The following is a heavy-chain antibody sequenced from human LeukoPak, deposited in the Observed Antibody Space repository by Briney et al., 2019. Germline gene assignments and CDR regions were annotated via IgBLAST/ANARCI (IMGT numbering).Heavy chain of an antibody. CDR3: ARGENGWYFDL. V-gene: IGHV4-34*01. Sequence: SETLSLTCAVYGGSFSGYYWSWIHQPPGKGLEWIGETSHRGSTNYDPSLKSRVTISVDTSKNQFSLKLSSVTAADTAVYYCARGENGWYFDLWGRGTLVTVSS. CDR1: GGSFSGYY. CDR2: TSHRGST. J-gene: IGHJ2*01.